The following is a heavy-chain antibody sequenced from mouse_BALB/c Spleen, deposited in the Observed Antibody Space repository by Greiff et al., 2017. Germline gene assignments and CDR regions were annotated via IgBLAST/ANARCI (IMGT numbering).Heavy chain of an antibody. D-gene: IGHD2-1*01. J-gene: IGHJ4*01. CDR3: ARWGKGSYAMDY. Sequence: EVKVEESGPSLVKPSQTLSLTCSVTGDSITSGYWNWIRKFPGNKLEYMGYISYSGSTYYNPSLKSRISITRDTSKNQYYLQLNSVTTEDTATYYCARWGKGSYAMDYWGQGTSVTVSS. V-gene: IGHV3-8*02. CDR1: GDSITSGY. CDR2: ISYSGST.